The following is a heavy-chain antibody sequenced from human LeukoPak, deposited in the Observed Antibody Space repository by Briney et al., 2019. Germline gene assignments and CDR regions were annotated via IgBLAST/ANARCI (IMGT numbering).Heavy chain of an antibody. CDR1: GFTFGDYG. Sequence: GGSLRLSCAASGFTFGDYGMSWVRQAPGKGLEWVSGINWNGGSTGCADSVKGRFTISRDNAKNSLYLQMNSLRAEDTALYYCARESSAFDYWGQGTLVTVSS. CDR2: INWNGGST. CDR3: ARESSAFDY. J-gene: IGHJ4*02. V-gene: IGHV3-20*04.